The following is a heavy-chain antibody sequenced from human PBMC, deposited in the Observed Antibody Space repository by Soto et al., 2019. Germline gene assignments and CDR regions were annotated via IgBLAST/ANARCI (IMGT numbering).Heavy chain of an antibody. J-gene: IGHJ4*02. CDR3: ARGGVAGRYY. CDR2: MNPNSGNT. V-gene: IGHV1-8*01. CDR1: GYTFTSYD. D-gene: IGHD6-19*01. Sequence: VKLVQSGAEVKKPGASVKVSCKASGYTFTSYDINWVRQATGQGLEWMGWMNPNSGNTCYAHKFQGRLTMTRNTSIRTVYMELSSLRCEDTAVYFCARGGVAGRYYWGQGTLVTVSS.